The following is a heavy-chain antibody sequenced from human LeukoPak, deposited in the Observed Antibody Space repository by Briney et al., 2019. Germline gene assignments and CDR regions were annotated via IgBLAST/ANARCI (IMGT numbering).Heavy chain of an antibody. Sequence: GGSLGLSCAASGFTFSDYYMSWIRQAPGKGLEWVSYISSSGSTIYYADSVKGRFTISRDNAKNSLYLQMNSLRAEDTDVYYCARGPWQQLVRAGGNDFDYWGQGTLVTVSS. CDR3: ARGPWQQLVRAGGNDFDY. D-gene: IGHD6-13*01. CDR1: GFTFSDYY. CDR2: ISSSGSTI. V-gene: IGHV3-11*04. J-gene: IGHJ4*02.